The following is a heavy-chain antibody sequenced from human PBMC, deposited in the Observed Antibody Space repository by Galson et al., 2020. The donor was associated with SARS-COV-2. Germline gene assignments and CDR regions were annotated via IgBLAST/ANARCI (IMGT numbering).Heavy chain of an antibody. J-gene: IGHJ4*02. CDR3: ARGESRGVEGDY. CDR2: IYSGGTT. CDR1: GFSVSSNY. Sequence: GGSLRLSCAASGFSVSSNYMSWVRQAPGRGLEWVSLIYSGGTTDYADSVKGRFTISRDSSTTTLFLQMNSLRQEATAVYYCARGESRGVEGDYWGQGTLVTVSS. V-gene: IGHV3-66*01. D-gene: IGHD3-3*01.